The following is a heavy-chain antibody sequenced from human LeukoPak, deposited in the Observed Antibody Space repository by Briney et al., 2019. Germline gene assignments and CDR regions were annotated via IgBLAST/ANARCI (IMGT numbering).Heavy chain of an antibody. CDR1: GYSISSGAY. CDR3: VRDPPDY. J-gene: IGHJ4*02. V-gene: IGHV4-38-2*02. Sequence: SETLSLTCAVSGYSISSGAYWGWSRPPPGKGLQWIGCIYHGGSTYYNPSLQSRVTISVDTSKNQFSLKLTSVTATDTAVYYCVRDPPDYWGQGTLVTVSS. CDR2: IYHGGST.